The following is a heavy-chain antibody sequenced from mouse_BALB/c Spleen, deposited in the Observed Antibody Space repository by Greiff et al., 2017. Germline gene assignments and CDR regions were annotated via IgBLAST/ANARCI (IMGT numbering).Heavy chain of an antibody. J-gene: IGHJ3*01. CDR1: GFNIKDTY. D-gene: IGHD2-3*01. CDR2: IDPANGNT. CDR3: ARWDDGYYGGFFAY. Sequence: EVQLVESGAELVKPGASVKLSCTASGFNIKDTYMHWVKQRPEQGLEWIGRIDPANGNTKYDPKFQGKATITADTSSNTAYLQLSSLTSEDTAVYYCARWDDGYYGGFFAYWGQGTLVTVSA. V-gene: IGHV14-3*02.